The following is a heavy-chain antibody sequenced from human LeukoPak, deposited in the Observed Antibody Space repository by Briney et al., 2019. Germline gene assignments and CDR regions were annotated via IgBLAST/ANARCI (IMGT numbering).Heavy chain of an antibody. CDR3: AQDYYDSSGYYGLDY. CDR1: GFTFSSYA. CDR2: ISGSGGTV. V-gene: IGHV3-23*01. J-gene: IGHJ4*02. D-gene: IGHD3-22*01. Sequence: GGSLRLSCAASGFTFSSYAMSWVRQAPGKGLEWVSVISGSGGTVHYADSVKGRFTFSRDNSKNTLYLQMNSLRAEDTAVYYCAQDYYDSSGYYGLDYWGQGVLVTVSS.